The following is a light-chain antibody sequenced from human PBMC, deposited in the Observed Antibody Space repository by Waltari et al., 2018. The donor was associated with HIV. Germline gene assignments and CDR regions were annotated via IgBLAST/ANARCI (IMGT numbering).Light chain of an antibody. V-gene: IGLV1-40*01. CDR1: SSNIGAGSD. J-gene: IGLJ2*01. CDR3: QSFDSSLTTSGVI. CDR2: ANI. Sequence: QSVLTQPPSVSGAPGQRVTISCTGRSSNIGAGSDVQRYQQLPETAPKLLSYANINRPSGVPDRFSGSKSGSSASLAITGLQAEDEAHYYCQSFDSSLTTSGVIFGGGTKLTVL.